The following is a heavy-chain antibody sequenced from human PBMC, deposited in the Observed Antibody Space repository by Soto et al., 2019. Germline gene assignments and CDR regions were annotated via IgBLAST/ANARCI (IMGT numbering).Heavy chain of an antibody. CDR2: IYSGGST. CDR1: GFPVSSNY. J-gene: IGHJ5*02. Sequence: GGSLRLSCAASGFPVSSNYMSWVRPAPGKGLEWVSVIYSGGSTYYADSVKGRFTISRDNSKNTLYLQINSLRAEDTAVYYCARDVGTMVRGVPYNWFDPWGQGTLVTVSS. V-gene: IGHV3-66*01. D-gene: IGHD3-10*01. CDR3: ARDVGTMVRGVPYNWFDP.